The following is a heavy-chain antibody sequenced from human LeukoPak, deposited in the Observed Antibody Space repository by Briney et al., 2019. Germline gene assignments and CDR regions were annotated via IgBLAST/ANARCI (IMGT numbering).Heavy chain of an antibody. CDR1: GSSISSSSYY. CDR2: MFYGGST. V-gene: IGHV4-39*01. Sequence: PSETLSLTCTVSGSSISSSSYYWGWVRQPPGKGLEWIGSMFYGGSTFYNPSLKSRVTIPVDTSKTQFSLKLSSVTAADTAVYYCARQSEVNWGGHWYFDSWGQGTLVTVSS. D-gene: IGHD2-21*01. J-gene: IGHJ4*02. CDR3: ARQSEVNWGGHWYFDS.